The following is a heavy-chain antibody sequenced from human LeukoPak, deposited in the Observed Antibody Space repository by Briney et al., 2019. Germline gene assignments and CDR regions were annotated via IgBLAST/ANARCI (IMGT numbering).Heavy chain of an antibody. D-gene: IGHD3-10*01. Sequence: SETLSLTCGVYGASFSPNYWSWIRQPPGKGLEWIGTIYYSGSTYYNPSLKSRVTISVDTSKNQFSLKLSSVTAADTAVYYCARKRGNFYGSGSYIDYWGQGTLVTVSS. V-gene: IGHV4-34*01. CDR2: IYYSGST. J-gene: IGHJ4*02. CDR1: GASFSPNY. CDR3: ARKRGNFYGSGSYIDY.